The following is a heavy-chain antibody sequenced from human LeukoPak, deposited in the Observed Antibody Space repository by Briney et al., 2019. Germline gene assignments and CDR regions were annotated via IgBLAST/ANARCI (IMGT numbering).Heavy chain of an antibody. CDR1: GFTFSDYY. Sequence: GGSLRLSCAASGFTFSDYYMSWIRQAPGKGLQWVSYISSSGSIIKYADSVKGRFTISRDNARNSLYLQMNSLRAEDTAVYHCAREDDAPSGWYSNWGQGTLVTVSS. V-gene: IGHV3-11*01. J-gene: IGHJ4*02. CDR3: AREDDAPSGWYSN. D-gene: IGHD6-19*01. CDR2: ISSSGSII.